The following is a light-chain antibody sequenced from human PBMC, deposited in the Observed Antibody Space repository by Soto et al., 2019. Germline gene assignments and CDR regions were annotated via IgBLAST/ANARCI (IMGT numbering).Light chain of an antibody. J-gene: IGKJ5*01. CDR1: QSGSSY. CDR2: GAS. Sequence: EIVLTQSPATLSLSPGARAPLSCRASQSGSSYLAWYQQKPGQAPRLLIYGASNRATGIPDRFIGSGSGTDFTLTITRLEPEDFAVYYCQQYGGSPITFGLGTRLEIK. CDR3: QQYGGSPIT. V-gene: IGKV3-20*01.